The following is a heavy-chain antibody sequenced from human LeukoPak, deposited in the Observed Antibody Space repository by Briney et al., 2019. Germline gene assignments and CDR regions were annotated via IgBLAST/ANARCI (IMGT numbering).Heavy chain of an antibody. J-gene: IGHJ2*01. CDR2: ITSDGSST. Sequence: GGSLRLSCAASGCTFSGYWMHWVRQAPGKGLVWVSRITSDGSSTSYADSVKGRFTISRDNAKNTLYLQMISLRAENTAVYYCARDTGWYFDLWGRGTLVTVSS. D-gene: IGHD4-17*01. CDR3: ARDTGWYFDL. V-gene: IGHV3-74*01. CDR1: GCTFSGYW.